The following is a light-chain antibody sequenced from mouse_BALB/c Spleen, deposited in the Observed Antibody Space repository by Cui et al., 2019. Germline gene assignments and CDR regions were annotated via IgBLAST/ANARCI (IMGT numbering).Light chain of an antibody. V-gene: IGKV10-96*01. CDR2: YTS. CDR1: QDISNY. CDR3: QQGNSLPYT. Sequence: IPMTQTTSSLSPSLGEGVTISCRASQDISNYLNWYQHEPDGTGKLLIYYTSRLPAGVPARLSGSGSGTDYSLTISNLEQEDIATYFCQQGNSLPYTFGGGTKLEIK. J-gene: IGKJ2*01.